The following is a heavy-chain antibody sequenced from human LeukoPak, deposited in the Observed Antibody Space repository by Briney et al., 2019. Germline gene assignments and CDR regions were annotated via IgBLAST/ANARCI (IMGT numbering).Heavy chain of an antibody. D-gene: IGHD3-16*01. CDR2: MNPNSGNT. Sequence: ASVKVSCKASGYTFTSYDINWVRQATGQGLEWMGWMNPNSGNTGYAQKFQGRVAITRNTSISTAYMELSSLRSEDTAVYYCARWGYYYYMDVWGKGTTVTVSS. CDR3: ARWGYYYYMDV. J-gene: IGHJ6*03. CDR1: GYTFTSYD. V-gene: IGHV1-8*03.